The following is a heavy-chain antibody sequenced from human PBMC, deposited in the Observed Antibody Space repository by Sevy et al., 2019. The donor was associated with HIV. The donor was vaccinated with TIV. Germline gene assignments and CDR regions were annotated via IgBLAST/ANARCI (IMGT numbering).Heavy chain of an antibody. Sequence: SETLSLTCSVSGYSMSNGYYWGWIRQTPGKGLEWIANIYHGGTTNYNPSLERRALISIDTSKNQFSLRLTSVTAADTAIYYCARASGGHTLDYYGMDVWGQGTTVTVSS. CDR3: ARASGGHTLDYYGMDV. D-gene: IGHD2-15*01. CDR1: GYSMSNGYY. V-gene: IGHV4-38-2*02. J-gene: IGHJ6*02. CDR2: IYHGGTT.